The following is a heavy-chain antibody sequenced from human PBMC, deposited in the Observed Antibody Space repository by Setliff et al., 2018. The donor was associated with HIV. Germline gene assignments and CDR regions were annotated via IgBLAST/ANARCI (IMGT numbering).Heavy chain of an antibody. CDR1: DDFITSYY. Sequence: SETLSLTCTVSDDFITSYYWSWIRQPPGKGLEWIGYIYYSGSTNYNPSLKSRVTISLDMSTSQFSLRLSSVTAADTAVYYCARAVYYFDFWGQGTLVTISS. J-gene: IGHJ4*02. V-gene: IGHV4-59*01. CDR3: ARAVYYFDF. CDR2: IYYSGST. D-gene: IGHD1-20*01.